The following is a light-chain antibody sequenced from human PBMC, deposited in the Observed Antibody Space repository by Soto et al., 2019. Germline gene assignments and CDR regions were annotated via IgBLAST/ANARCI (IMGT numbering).Light chain of an antibody. CDR3: QSYDSSLSGWV. J-gene: IGLJ7*01. CDR1: SSNIGAGYD. CDR2: GNS. Sequence: QPVLTQPPSVSGAPGQRVTISCTGSSSNIGAGYDVHWYQQLPGTAPKLLISGNSNRPSGVPDRFSGSKSGTSASLAITGLQAEDEADYYCQSYDSSLSGWVFGGGTQLTFL. V-gene: IGLV1-40*01.